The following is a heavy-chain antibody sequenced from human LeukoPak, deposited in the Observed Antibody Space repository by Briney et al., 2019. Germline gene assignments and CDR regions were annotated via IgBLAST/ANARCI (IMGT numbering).Heavy chain of an antibody. D-gene: IGHD6-19*01. CDR2: INHSGST. CDR3: ARVSSGWYGAFDT. Sequence: SETLSLTCAVYGGSFSGYYWSWIRQPPGKGLEWIGEINHSGSTNYNPSLKSRVTISVDTSKNQFSLKLSSVTAADTAVYYCARVSSGWYGAFDTWGQGTMVTVSS. V-gene: IGHV4-34*01. J-gene: IGHJ3*02. CDR1: GGSFSGYY.